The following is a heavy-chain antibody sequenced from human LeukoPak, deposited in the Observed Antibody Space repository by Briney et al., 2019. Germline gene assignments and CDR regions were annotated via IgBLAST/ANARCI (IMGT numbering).Heavy chain of an antibody. CDR3: ARGVVPAAPDAFDI. Sequence: PGGSLRLSCAVSGITLSNYGMSWVRQAPGKGLEWVAGISDSGGRTNYADSVKGRFTISRDNPKNTLYLQMNSLRAEDTAVYYCARGVVPAAPDAFDIWGQGTMVTVSS. D-gene: IGHD2-2*01. V-gene: IGHV3-23*01. CDR2: ISDSGGRT. CDR1: GITLSNYG. J-gene: IGHJ3*02.